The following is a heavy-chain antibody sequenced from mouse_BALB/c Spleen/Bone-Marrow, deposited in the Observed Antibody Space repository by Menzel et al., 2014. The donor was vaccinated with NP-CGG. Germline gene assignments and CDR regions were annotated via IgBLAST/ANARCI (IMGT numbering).Heavy chain of an antibody. CDR1: GYTFTDFN. CDR2: INPNNGGT. J-gene: IGHJ2*01. Sequence: VQLKESGPELVKPGASVKMSCKASGYTFTDFNMDWVKQSHGKSPEWIGDINPNNGGTIYNQKFKGRATLTVDTSSRTAYMEFRSLTSEDTAVYFCAREERGFDYWGQGTTLTVSS. CDR3: AREERGFDY. V-gene: IGHV1-18*01.